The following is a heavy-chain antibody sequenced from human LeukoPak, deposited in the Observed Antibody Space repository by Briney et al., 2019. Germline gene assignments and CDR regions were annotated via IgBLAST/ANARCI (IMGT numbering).Heavy chain of an antibody. CDR3: ARLRYCTNGVCP. J-gene: IGHJ5*02. Sequence: GSLRLSCAASGFTFTDYHMSWIRQPPGKGLEWIGEIIHSGSTNYNPSLKSRVTISVDTSKNQFSLKLSSVTAADTAVYYCARLRYCTNGVCPWGQGTLVTVSS. CDR1: GFTFTDYH. D-gene: IGHD2-8*01. V-gene: IGHV4-34*12. CDR2: IIHSGST.